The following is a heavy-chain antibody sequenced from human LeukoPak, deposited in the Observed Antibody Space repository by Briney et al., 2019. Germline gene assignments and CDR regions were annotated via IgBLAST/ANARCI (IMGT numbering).Heavy chain of an antibody. Sequence: ASVKVSCKASGYTFTSYDINWVRQAPGQGLEWMGWMNPNSGNTGYAQKFQGSVTMTRNTSISTAYMELSSLRSEDTAVYYCASFDLYETPNSSGPWGQGTLVTVSS. J-gene: IGHJ5*02. D-gene: IGHD3-22*01. CDR3: ASFDLYETPNSSGP. CDR1: GYTFTSYD. CDR2: MNPNSGNT. V-gene: IGHV1-8*01.